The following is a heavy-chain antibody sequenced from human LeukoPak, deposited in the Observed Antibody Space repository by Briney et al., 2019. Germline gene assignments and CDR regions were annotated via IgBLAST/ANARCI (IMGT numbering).Heavy chain of an antibody. J-gene: IGHJ4*02. V-gene: IGHV1-46*01. D-gene: IGHD1-26*01. CDR1: GYTFTSYN. Sequence: ASVKVSCKASGYTFTSYNMHWVRQAPGQGLEWMGIINPSGGSTSYAQKFQGRVTVTRDTSTRTVYMKLSSLTSEDTAVYYCARTVGADLYYCDNWGQGTLVTVSS. CDR3: ARTVGADLYYCDN. CDR2: INPSGGST.